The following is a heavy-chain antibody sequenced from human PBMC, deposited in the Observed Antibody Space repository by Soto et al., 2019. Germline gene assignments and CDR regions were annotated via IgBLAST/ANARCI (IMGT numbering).Heavy chain of an antibody. CDR2: IYPGDSDT. Sequence: PGESLKISCKGSGYSFTSYWIGWVRQMPGKGLEWMGIIYPGDSDTRYSPSFQGQVTISADKSISTAYLQWSSLKASDTAMYYCARLGDYSNQYYHYYGMDVWGQGTTVTVSS. J-gene: IGHJ6*02. V-gene: IGHV5-51*01. CDR1: GYSFTSYW. CDR3: ARLGDYSNQYYHYYGMDV. D-gene: IGHD4-4*01.